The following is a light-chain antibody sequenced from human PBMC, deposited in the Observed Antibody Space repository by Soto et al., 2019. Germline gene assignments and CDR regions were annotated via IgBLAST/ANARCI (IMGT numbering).Light chain of an antibody. V-gene: IGKV1-5*01. J-gene: IGKJ4*01. CDR3: QQYNRYSLT. CDR1: QRISSW. CDR2: DAS. Sequence: GDRVTITCRASQRISSWLAWYQQKPGKAPKLLIYDASSLESGVPSRFSGSGSDTEFTLTINNLQPDDFATYHCQQYNRYSLTFGGGTKVEIK.